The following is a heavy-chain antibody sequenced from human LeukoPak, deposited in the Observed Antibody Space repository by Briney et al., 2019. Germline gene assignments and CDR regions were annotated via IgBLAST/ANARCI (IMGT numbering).Heavy chain of an antibody. V-gene: IGHV3-30-3*01. Sequence: PGGSLRLSCAASGFTFSTYAMHWVRQAPGKGLEWVAVVSSDGANKYYADSVKGRFTISRDNSKNTLYLQMSSLRGEDTAVYYCAMVTLVTPFDYWGQGTLVTVSS. D-gene: IGHD2-21*02. J-gene: IGHJ4*02. CDR1: GFTFSTYA. CDR3: AMVTLVTPFDY. CDR2: VSSDGANK.